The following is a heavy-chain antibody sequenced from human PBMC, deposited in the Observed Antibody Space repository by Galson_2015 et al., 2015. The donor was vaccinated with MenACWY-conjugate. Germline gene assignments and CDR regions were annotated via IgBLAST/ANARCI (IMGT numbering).Heavy chain of an antibody. D-gene: IGHD2-21*01. Sequence: QSGEEVIKPGESLTISCPGSGYIFRTYWIAWVRQMPGKGLEWMGMIYPGDAYIRNNPSFEGQVTMSVDKSISTAYLRWSSLKASDTAMYYCTRRLIANFRDAFDFWGQGTMVTVSS. J-gene: IGHJ3*01. V-gene: IGHV5-51*01. CDR2: IYPGDAYI. CDR1: GYIFRTYW. CDR3: TRRLIANFRDAFDF.